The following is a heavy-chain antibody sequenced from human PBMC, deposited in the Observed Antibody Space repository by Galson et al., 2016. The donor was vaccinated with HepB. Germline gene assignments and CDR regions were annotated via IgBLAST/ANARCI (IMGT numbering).Heavy chain of an antibody. CDR2: IYPGDSDT. CDR1: GYNFTTYW. D-gene: IGHD4-17*01. CDR3: ARGNDYGDFGGPYYFDV. J-gene: IGHJ4*02. Sequence: QSGAEVKKPGESLKISCKGSGYNFTTYWIGWVRQMPGKGLEWMGIIYPGDSDTKYSPSFHGQVTMSTNKSLTTAFLQWSTLKASDTAIYYCARGNDYGDFGGPYYFDVWGQGTLVTVSS. V-gene: IGHV5-51*01.